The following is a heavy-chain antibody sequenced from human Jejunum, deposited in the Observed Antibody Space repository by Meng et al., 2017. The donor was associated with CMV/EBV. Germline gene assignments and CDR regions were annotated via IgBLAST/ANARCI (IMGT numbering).Heavy chain of an antibody. Sequence: CAASGFTFSTYAMTWVRQATGRGPEWISSISSSGGSTYYADSGKGRFTISRDNSQNTLYLQMSSLRVEDTAVYYCARVPSSSWGIDYWGQGTLVTVSS. CDR2: ISSSGGST. CDR3: ARVPSSSWGIDY. CDR1: GFTFSTYA. J-gene: IGHJ4*02. D-gene: IGHD6-13*01. V-gene: IGHV3-23*01.